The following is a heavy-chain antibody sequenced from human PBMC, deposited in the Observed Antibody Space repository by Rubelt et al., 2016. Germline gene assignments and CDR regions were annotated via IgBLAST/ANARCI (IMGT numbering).Heavy chain of an antibody. V-gene: IGHV4-39*01. CDR3: ARRTGCSSTSCETGYYFDY. CDR1: GGSISSSSYY. D-gene: IGHD2-2*01. J-gene: IGHJ4*02. Sequence: QLQLQESGPGLVKPSETLSLTCTVSGGSISSSSYYWGWIRQPPGKGLEWIGSIYYSGSTYYNPSLRVWFIIPVDTSKNRFSLKLRSVTAADTAGYYCARRTGCSSTSCETGYYFDYWGQGTLVTVSS. CDR2: IYYSGST.